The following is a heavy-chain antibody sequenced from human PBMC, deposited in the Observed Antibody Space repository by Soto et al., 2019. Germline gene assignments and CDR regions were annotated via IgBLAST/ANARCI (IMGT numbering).Heavy chain of an antibody. V-gene: IGHV3-48*01. CDR2: ISSSSSTI. D-gene: IGHD2-15*01. CDR3: ASGEVVAAGDAFDI. J-gene: IGHJ3*02. CDR1: GFTFSSYS. Sequence: GGSLRLSCAASGFTFSSYSMNWVRQAPGKGLERVSYISSSSSTIYYADSVKGRFTISRDNAKNSLYLQMNSLRAEDTAVYYCASGEVVAAGDAFDIWGQGTMVT.